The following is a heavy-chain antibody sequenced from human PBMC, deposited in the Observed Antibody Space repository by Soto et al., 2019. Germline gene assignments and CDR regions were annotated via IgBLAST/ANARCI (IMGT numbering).Heavy chain of an antibody. CDR3: ARMEIRDYYYYGMDV. D-gene: IGHD1-7*01. J-gene: IGHJ6*02. CDR2: ISAYNGNT. V-gene: IGHV1-18*01. Sequence: ASVKVSCKASGYTFTSYGISWVRQAPGQGLEWMGWISAYNGNTNYAQKLQGRVTMTTDTSTSTAYMELRSLRSDDTAVYYCARMEIRDYYYYGMDVWGQGTTVTVSS. CDR1: GYTFTSYG.